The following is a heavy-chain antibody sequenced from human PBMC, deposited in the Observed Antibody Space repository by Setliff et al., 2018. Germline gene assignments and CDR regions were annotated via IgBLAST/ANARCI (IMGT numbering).Heavy chain of an antibody. CDR2: IKQDGGEK. Sequence: GESLKISCAASGFTLSDYWMAWVRQAPGKGLEWVANIKQDGGEKYYADSMKGRFTISRDNAKNSLYLQMNSLSAEDTAVYFCARRNYRTALDYWGQGTLVTVSS. CDR1: GFTLSDYW. CDR3: ARRNYRTALDY. J-gene: IGHJ4*02. D-gene: IGHD3-16*02. V-gene: IGHV3-7*03.